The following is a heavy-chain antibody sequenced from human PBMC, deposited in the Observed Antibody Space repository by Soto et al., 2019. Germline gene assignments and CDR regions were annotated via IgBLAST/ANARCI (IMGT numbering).Heavy chain of an antibody. CDR2: ISYDGSNK. V-gene: IGHV3-30-3*01. J-gene: IGHJ5*02. CDR3: ARERELGRTEVFDP. Sequence: GGSLRLSCAASGFTFSSYAMHWVRQAPGKGLEWVAVISYDGSNKYYADSVKGRFTISRDNSKNTLYLQMNSLRAEDTAVYYCARERELGRTEVFDPWGQGTLVTVSS. D-gene: IGHD7-27*01. CDR1: GFTFSSYA.